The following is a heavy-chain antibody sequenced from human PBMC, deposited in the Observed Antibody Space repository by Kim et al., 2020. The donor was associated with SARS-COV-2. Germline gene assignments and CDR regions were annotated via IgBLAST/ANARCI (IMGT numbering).Heavy chain of an antibody. D-gene: IGHD3-22*01. V-gene: IGHV1-18*01. J-gene: IGHJ6*02. Sequence: NYAQKLQGRVTMTTDTSTSTAYMELRSLRSDDTAVYYCARYPPGSDSSGYWGQGTTVTVSS. CDR3: ARYPPGSDSSGY.